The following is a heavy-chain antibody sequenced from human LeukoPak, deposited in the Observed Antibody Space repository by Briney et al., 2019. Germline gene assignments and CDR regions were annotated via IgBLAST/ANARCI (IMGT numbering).Heavy chain of an antibody. CDR2: ISAYNGNT. Sequence: ASAKVSCKASGYTFTSYGISWVRQAPGQGLEWMGWISAYNGNTNYAQKLQGRVTMTTDTSTSTAYMELRSLRSDDTAVYYCASSGEAAGEFDYWGQGTLVTVSS. CDR3: ASSGEAAGEFDY. D-gene: IGHD6-13*01. V-gene: IGHV1-18*01. J-gene: IGHJ4*02. CDR1: GYTFTSYG.